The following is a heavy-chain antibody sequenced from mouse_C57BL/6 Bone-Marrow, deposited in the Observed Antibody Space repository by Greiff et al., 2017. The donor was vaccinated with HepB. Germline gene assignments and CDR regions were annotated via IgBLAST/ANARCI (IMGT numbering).Heavy chain of an antibody. D-gene: IGHD3-1*01. CDR1: GYTFTSYW. CDR2: IYPSDSET. CDR3: ARSGTGAMDY. J-gene: IGHJ4*01. Sequence: VKLQQPGAELVRPGSSVKLSCKASGYTFTSYWMDWVKQRPGQGLEWIGNIYPSDSETHYNQKFKDKATFTVDKSSSTAYMQLSSLTSEDSAVYYCARSGTGAMDYWGQGTSVTVSS. V-gene: IGHV1-61*01.